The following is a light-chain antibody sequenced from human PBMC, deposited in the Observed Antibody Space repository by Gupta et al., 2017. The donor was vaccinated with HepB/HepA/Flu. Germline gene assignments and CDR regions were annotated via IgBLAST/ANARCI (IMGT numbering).Light chain of an antibody. CDR1: QSISSY. CDR3: LQSYGTPVT. J-gene: IGKJ1*01. Sequence: DIQMTQSPSSLSASVGDRVTITCRASQSISSYLNWYQQKPGKAPKFLIYAASSLQSGVPSRSSGSGSGTDFTLTISRLQPEDFATYYCLQSYGTPVTFGQGTKVEIK. CDR2: AAS. V-gene: IGKV1-39*01.